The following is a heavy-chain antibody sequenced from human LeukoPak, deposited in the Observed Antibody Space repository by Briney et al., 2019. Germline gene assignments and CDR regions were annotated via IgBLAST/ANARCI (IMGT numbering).Heavy chain of an antibody. J-gene: IGHJ4*02. CDR2: IYSGGTT. CDR1: GFTVSNNY. V-gene: IGHV3-53*01. D-gene: IGHD6-13*01. CDR3: AKAPGIAAAGTDLLFDY. Sequence: GGSLRLSCAASGFTVSNNYMSWVRQAPGKGLEWVSVIYSGGTTYYRDSVKGRFTISRDNSKNTLYLQMNSLRAEDTAVYYCAKAPGIAAAGTDLLFDYWGQGTLVTVSS.